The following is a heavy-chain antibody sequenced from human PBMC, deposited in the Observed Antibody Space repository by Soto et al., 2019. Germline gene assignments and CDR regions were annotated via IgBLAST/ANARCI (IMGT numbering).Heavy chain of an antibody. J-gene: IGHJ5*02. D-gene: IGHD1-7*01. CDR1: GYTFTGYY. Sequence: GASVKVSCKASGYTFTGYYMHWVRQAPGQGREWMGWINPNSGGTNYAQKFQGRVTMTRDTSISTAYMELSRLRSDATAVYYCARASGTTRVRFWFDPWGQGTLVTVSS. V-gene: IGHV1-2*02. CDR2: INPNSGGT. CDR3: ARASGTTRVRFWFDP.